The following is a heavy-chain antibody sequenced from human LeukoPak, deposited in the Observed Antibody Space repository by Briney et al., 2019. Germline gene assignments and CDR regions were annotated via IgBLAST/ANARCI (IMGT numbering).Heavy chain of an antibody. J-gene: IGHJ4*02. CDR1: GYTFTGYY. V-gene: IGHV1-2*02. CDR3: ARVDYGGSSYFDY. Sequence: ASVKVSCKASGYTFTGYYMHWVRQAPGQGLEWMGWINPNNNDTNYAQKFQGRVTMTRDTSISTAYMELSWLRSDDTAVYYCARVDYGGSSYFDYWGQGTLVTVSS. D-gene: IGHD4-23*01. CDR2: INPNNNDT.